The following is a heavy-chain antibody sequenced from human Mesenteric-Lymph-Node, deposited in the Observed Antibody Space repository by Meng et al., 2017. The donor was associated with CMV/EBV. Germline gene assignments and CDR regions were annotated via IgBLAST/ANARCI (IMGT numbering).Heavy chain of an antibody. D-gene: IGHD5-24*01. CDR3: ARDRDGYNLVDH. J-gene: IGHJ4*02. CDR2: IYHSGST. V-gene: IGHV4-4*02. CDR1: GGSIISSNW. Sequence: TCAVSGGSIISSNWWTWVRQPPGKGLEWIGEIYHSGSTNYNPSLKSRVTISVDKSKNQFSLKLSSVTAADTAVYYCARDRDGYNLVDHWGQGTLVTVSS.